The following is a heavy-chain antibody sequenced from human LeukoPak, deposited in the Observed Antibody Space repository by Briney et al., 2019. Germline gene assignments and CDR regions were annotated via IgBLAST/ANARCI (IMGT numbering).Heavy chain of an antibody. D-gene: IGHD5-24*01. CDR2: VLFDGSDQ. CDR3: ARETRVRWTDY. V-gene: IGHV3-30*04. CDR1: GFNFNTYA. J-gene: IGHJ4*02. Sequence: PGGSLRLSCAASGFNFNTYAMKWVRQAPGKGLEWLAVVLFDGSDQYYADSVQGRFTISRDNSQNTLYLQMNSLRAEDTAVYYCARETRVRWTDYWGQGILVTVSS.